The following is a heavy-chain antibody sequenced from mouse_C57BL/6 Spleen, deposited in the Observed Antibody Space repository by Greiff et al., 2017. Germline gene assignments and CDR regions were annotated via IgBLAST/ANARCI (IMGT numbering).Heavy chain of an antibody. CDR3: ARDSNYVPYAMDY. D-gene: IGHD2-5*01. J-gene: IGHJ4*01. CDR1: GFTFSDYY. CDR2: INYDGSST. V-gene: IGHV5-16*01. Sequence: EVKVVESEGGLVQPGSSMKLSCTASGFTFSDYYMAWVRQVPEKGLEWVANINYDGSSTYYLDSLKSRFIISRDNAKNILYLQMSSLKSEDTATYYCARDSNYVPYAMDYWGQGTSVTVSS.